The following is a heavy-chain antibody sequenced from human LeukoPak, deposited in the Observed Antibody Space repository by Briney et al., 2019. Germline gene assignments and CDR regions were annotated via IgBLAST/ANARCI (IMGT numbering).Heavy chain of an antibody. J-gene: IGHJ4*02. CDR1: GFTVSSNY. CDR3: ARALGYSSGWYPYFDC. V-gene: IGHV3-53*01. CDR2: ISGGGST. D-gene: IGHD6-19*01. Sequence: PGGSLRLSCAASGFTVSSNYMSWVRQAPGKGLEWVSVISGGGSTYYADSVKGRFTISRDNSKNTLYLQMNSLRAEDTAVYYCARALGYSSGWYPYFDCWGQGTLVTVSS.